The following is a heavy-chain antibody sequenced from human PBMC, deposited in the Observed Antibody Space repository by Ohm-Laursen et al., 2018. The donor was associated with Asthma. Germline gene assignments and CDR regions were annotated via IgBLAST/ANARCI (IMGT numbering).Heavy chain of an antibody. D-gene: IGHD3-22*01. CDR2: ISYDGSNK. J-gene: IGHJ4*02. V-gene: IGHV3-30*18. CDR1: GFTFSSYG. Sequence: SSLRLSCAASGFTFSSYGMHWVRQAPGKGLEWVAVISYDGSNKYYADSVKGRFTISRDNSKNTLYLQMNSLRAEDTAVYYCVKDHVAYYYDSSGSQPTGGYWGQGTLVIVSS. CDR3: VKDHVAYYYDSSGSQPTGGY.